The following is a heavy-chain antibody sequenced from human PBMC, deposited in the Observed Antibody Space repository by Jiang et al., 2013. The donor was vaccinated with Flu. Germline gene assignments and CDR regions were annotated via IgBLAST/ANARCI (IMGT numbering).Heavy chain of an antibody. Sequence: EVQLVESGGGLVQPGESLRLSCAASGFTFTSYWMSWVRQGPGKGLESVATISQDGSQRYYGGSVEGRFTISRDNAGHVLYLQMNSLRAEDTAVYFCARDVDELFWSGSLTGGMDVWGQGDHGHRLL. CDR2: ISQDGSQR. CDR1: GFTFTSYW. V-gene: IGHV3-7*01. J-gene: IGHJ6*01. CDR3: ARDVDELFWSGSLTGGMDV. D-gene: IGHD1-20*01.